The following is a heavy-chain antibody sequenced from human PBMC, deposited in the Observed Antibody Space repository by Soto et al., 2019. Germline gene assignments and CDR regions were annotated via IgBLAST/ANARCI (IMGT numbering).Heavy chain of an antibody. CDR1: GYTLTELS. CDR3: ATVDKTDDYTSSAYYYYYVAV. Sequence: QVQLVQSGAEVKKPGASVKVSCKVSGYTLTELSMHWVRQAPGKGLEWMGGFDPEDGETIYAQKFQGRVTMTEDTSTDTAYMELSSLRSEDTAVYYCATVDKTDDYTSSAYYYYYVAVWGNGSTVTVSS. J-gene: IGHJ6*03. CDR2: FDPEDGET. D-gene: IGHD3-16*01. V-gene: IGHV1-24*01.